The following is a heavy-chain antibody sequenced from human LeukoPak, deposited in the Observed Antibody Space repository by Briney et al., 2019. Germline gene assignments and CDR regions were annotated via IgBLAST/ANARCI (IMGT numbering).Heavy chain of an antibody. CDR2: IKEDGSEI. J-gene: IGHJ4*02. CDR1: GFNFSTYW. Sequence: PGGSLRLSCAASGFNFSTYWMTWVRQVLGKGLEWVANIKEDGSEIYYVDAVKGRFSISRDSAKTSLYLQMNNLSVADTAVYYCVTDQTGRHPYFFDYWGQGTLVTVSS. D-gene: IGHD3-10*01. CDR3: VTDQTGRHPYFFDY. V-gene: IGHV3-7*01.